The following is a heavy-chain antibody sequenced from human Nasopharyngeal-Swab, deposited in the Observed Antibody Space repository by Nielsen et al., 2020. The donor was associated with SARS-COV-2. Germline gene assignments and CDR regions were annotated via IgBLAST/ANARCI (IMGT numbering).Heavy chain of an antibody. CDR3: AREADGDYYFDY. CDR1: GGSISSYY. D-gene: IGHD4-17*01. CDR2: IYYSGST. V-gene: IGHV4-59*01. Sequence: SETLSLTCTVSGGSISSYYWSWILQPTGKGLEWIGYIYYSGSTNYNPSLKSRVTISVDTSKNQFSLKLSSVTAADTAWYYCAREADGDYYFDYWGQVTLVTVSP. J-gene: IGHJ4*02.